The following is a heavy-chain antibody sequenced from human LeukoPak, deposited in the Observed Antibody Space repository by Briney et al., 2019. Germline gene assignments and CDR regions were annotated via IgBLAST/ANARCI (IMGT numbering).Heavy chain of an antibody. J-gene: IGHJ4*02. CDR2: INPNSGGT. Sequence: ASVKVSCKASGYTFTGYYMHWVRQAPGQGLEWMGWINPNSGGTNYAQKFQGRVTMTRDTSISTAYMELSRLRSDDTAVYYCARDWVGYCSGGSCYGGEFDYWGQGTLVTVSS. CDR1: GYTFTGYY. CDR3: ARDWVGYCSGGSCYGGEFDY. V-gene: IGHV1-2*02. D-gene: IGHD2-15*01.